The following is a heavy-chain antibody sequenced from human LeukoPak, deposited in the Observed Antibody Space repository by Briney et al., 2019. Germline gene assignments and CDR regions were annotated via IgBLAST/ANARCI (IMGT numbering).Heavy chain of an antibody. J-gene: IGHJ5*02. CDR3: ARSRWGSYNWFDP. D-gene: IGHD2-21*01. CDR2: IYYRGST. V-gene: IGHV4-31*03. Sequence: SQTLSLTCTVSGGSISSGGYSWSWIRQHPGKGLEWIGYIYYRGSTYYNPSLKSRVTISVDTSKNQFSLKLSSVTAADTAVYYCARSRWGSYNWFDPWGQGTLVTVSS. CDR1: GGSISSGGYS.